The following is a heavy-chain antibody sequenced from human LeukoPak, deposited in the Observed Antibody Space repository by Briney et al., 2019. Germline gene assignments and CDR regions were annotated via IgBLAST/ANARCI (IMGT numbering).Heavy chain of an antibody. Sequence: SETLSLTCAVYGGSFSGYYWSWIRQPPGKGLEWIGEINHSGSTNYNPSLKSRVTISVDTSKNQFSLKLSSVTAADTAVYYCATYYYDSSGHHDYWGQGTLVTVSS. V-gene: IGHV4-34*01. J-gene: IGHJ4*02. D-gene: IGHD3-22*01. CDR1: GGSFSGYY. CDR3: ATYYYDSSGHHDY. CDR2: INHSGST.